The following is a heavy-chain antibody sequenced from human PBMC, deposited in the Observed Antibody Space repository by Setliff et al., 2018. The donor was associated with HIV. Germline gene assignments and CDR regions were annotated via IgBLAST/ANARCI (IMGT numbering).Heavy chain of an antibody. CDR1: GYTFVDFY. V-gene: IGHV1-69-2*01. J-gene: IGHJ6*03. CDR3: ATVRGAIEDGRRFYYMDV. Sequence: ASVKVSYKGSGYTFVDFYMHWVKEAPGRGLEWMGRIDPEDGETIYAENFQGRVTITADTSTDTVYMEVSSLISDDTAVYYCATVRGAIEDGRRFYYMDVWGQGTTVTVSS. CDR2: IDPEDGET. D-gene: IGHD2-2*02.